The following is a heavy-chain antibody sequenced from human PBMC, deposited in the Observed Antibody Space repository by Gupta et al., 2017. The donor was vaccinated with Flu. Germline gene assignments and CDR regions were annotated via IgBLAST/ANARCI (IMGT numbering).Heavy chain of an antibody. CDR2: ISGSGGST. CDR1: GFTFRSYA. Sequence: EVQLLWSGGGLVQPGPSLRLACAASGFTFRSYAMSWVRQAPGKGLEWVSAISGSGGSTYYAESVKGRFTITRDNSKNALYLQMNSLRAEDTAVHYCEKDQEYYYDSSGYDSTNDAFDIGCQGTMVTLCS. V-gene: IGHV3-23*01. D-gene: IGHD3-22*01. CDR3: EKDQEYYYDSSGYDSTNDAFDI. J-gene: IGHJ3*02.